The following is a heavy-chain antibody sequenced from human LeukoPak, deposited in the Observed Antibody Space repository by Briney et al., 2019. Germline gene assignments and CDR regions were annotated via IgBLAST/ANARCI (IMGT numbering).Heavy chain of an antibody. D-gene: IGHD3-3*01. CDR2: ISSSSSYI. V-gene: IGHV3-21*01. CDR3: ARAASITIFGVVIPDAFDI. Sequence: GGSLRLSCAASGFTFSSYSMNWVRQAPGKGLEWVSSISSSSSYIYYADSVKGRFTISRDNAKNSLYLQMNSLRAEDTAVYYCARAASITIFGVVIPDAFDIWGQGTMVTVSS. J-gene: IGHJ3*02. CDR1: GFTFSSYS.